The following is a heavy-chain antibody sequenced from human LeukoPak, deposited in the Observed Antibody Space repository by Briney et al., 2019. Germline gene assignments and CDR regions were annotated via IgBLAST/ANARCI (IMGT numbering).Heavy chain of an antibody. CDR1: GYTFTSYD. D-gene: IGHD5-24*01. CDR2: MNPNSGNT. Sequence: ASVKVSCKASGYTFTSYDINWVRQATGQGLEWMGWMNPNSGNTGYAQKFQGRVIMTRNTSISTAYMELSSLRSEDTAVYYCARGSAATTLGDYWGQGTLVTVSS. J-gene: IGHJ4*02. CDR3: ARGSAATTLGDY. V-gene: IGHV1-8*01.